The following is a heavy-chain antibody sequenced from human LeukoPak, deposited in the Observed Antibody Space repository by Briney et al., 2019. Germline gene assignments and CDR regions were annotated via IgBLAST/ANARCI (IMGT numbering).Heavy chain of an antibody. CDR2: ISHSGST. Sequence: SETLSLTCAVYGGSFSGYYWSWIRQPPGKGLEWIGEISHSGSTNYNPSLKSRVTISVDTSKNQFSLKLSYVTAADTAVYYCARGRGVRGSLDYWGQGTLVTVSS. V-gene: IGHV4-34*01. J-gene: IGHJ4*02. CDR3: ARGRGVRGSLDY. D-gene: IGHD3-10*01. CDR1: GGSFSGYY.